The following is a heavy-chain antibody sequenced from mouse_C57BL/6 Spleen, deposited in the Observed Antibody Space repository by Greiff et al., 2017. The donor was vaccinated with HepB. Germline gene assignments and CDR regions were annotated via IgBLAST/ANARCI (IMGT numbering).Heavy chain of an antibody. V-gene: IGHV1-54*01. CDR1: GYAFTNYL. J-gene: IGHJ2*01. CDR2: INPGSGGT. CDR3: SRHYGSSFFDY. D-gene: IGHD1-1*01. Sequence: VQLQQSGAELVRPGTSVKVSCKASGYAFTNYLIEWVKQRPGQGLEWIGVINPGSGGTNYNEKFKGKATLTADKSSSTAYMQLSSLTSEDSAVYFCSRHYGSSFFDYWGQGTTLTVSS.